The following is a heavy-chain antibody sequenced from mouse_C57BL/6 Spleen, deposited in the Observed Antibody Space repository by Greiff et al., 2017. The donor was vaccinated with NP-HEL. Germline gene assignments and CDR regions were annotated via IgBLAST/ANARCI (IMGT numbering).Heavy chain of an antibody. CDR1: GFSLTSYG. Sequence: VKLVESGPGLVAPSQSLSITCTVSGFSLTSYGVDWVRQSPGKGLEWLGVIWGVGSTNYNSALKSRLSISKDNSKSQVFLKMNSLQTDDTAMYYCASYYDYDGFAYWGQGTLVTVSA. V-gene: IGHV2-6*01. CDR3: ASYYDYDGFAY. D-gene: IGHD2-4*01. J-gene: IGHJ3*01. CDR2: IWGVGST.